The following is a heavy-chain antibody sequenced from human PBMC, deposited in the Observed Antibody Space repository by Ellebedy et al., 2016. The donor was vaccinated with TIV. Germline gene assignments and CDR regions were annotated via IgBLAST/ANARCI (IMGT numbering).Heavy chain of an antibody. CDR3: ARVGKVVAATGYYYGMDV. J-gene: IGHJ6*02. V-gene: IGHV3-33*08. CDR1: GFTFSSYE. Sequence: GGSLRLSCAASGFTFSSYEMNWVRQAPGKGLEWVAVIWYDGSNKYYADSVKGRFTISRDNSKNTLYLQMNSLRAEDTAVYYCARVGKVVAATGYYYGMDVWGQGTTVTVSS. D-gene: IGHD2-15*01. CDR2: IWYDGSNK.